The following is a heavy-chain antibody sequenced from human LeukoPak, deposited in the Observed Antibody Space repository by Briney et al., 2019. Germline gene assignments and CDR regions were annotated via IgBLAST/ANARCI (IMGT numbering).Heavy chain of an antibody. CDR3: ARTAILRFLEWSYFDY. Sequence: SETLSLTCTVSGGSISSYYWSWIRQPPGKGLEWIGYIYYSGSTNYNPSLKSRVTISVDTSKNQFSLKLSSVTAADTAVYYCARTAILRFLEWSYFDYWGQGTLVTVSS. CDR2: IYYSGST. V-gene: IGHV4-59*01. CDR1: GGSISSYY. J-gene: IGHJ4*02. D-gene: IGHD3-3*01.